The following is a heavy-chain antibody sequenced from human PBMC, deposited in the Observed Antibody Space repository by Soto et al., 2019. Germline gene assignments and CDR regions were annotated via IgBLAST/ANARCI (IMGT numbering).Heavy chain of an antibody. CDR1: GYAFTTYG. D-gene: IGHD1-1*01. CDR3: ARGRYGDY. J-gene: IGHJ4*02. CDR2: ISAHNGNT. Sequence: QVHLVQSGAEVKKPGASVKVSCKGSGYAFTTYGITWVRQAPGQGLEWMGWISAHNGNTKYAQKLQGRVTVTRDTSTSTAYMELRGLRSDDTAVYYCARGRYGDYWGQGALVPVSS. V-gene: IGHV1-18*01.